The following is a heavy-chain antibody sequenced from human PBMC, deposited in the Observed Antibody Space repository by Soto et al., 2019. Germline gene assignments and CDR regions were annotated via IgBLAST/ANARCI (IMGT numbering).Heavy chain of an antibody. CDR2: IYHGGTT. Sequence: CAVSGGSIDSACSYWSWIRQIPGRGLEWIGHIYHGGTTDYNPSLKSRITMSVDTSKNQFSLELNSVTAADTAVYYCARYCSGGTCYDRIDYWGQGTLVTVSS. J-gene: IGHJ4*02. V-gene: IGHV4-31*11. CDR1: GGSIDSACSY. CDR3: ARYCSGGTCYDRIDY. D-gene: IGHD2-15*01.